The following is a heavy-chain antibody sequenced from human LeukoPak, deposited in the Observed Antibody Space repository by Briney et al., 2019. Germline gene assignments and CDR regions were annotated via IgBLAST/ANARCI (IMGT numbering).Heavy chain of an antibody. CDR1: GFTFSSYA. CDR3: ARTTVTTAYDAFDI. Sequence: GGSLRLSCAASGFTFSSYAMHWVRQAPGKGLEWVALISYDGSNKYYADSVKGRFTISRDNSKNTLYLQLNSLRAADTAVSYCARTTVTTAYDAFDIWGQGTMVTVSS. V-gene: IGHV3-30-3*01. CDR2: ISYDGSNK. J-gene: IGHJ3*02. D-gene: IGHD4-17*01.